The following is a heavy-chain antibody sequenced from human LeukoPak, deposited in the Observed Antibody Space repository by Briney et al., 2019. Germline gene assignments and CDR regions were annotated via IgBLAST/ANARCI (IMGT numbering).Heavy chain of an antibody. D-gene: IGHD6-13*01. Sequence: PGGSLTLSCTVSDLAFSNYYMSWIRQPPGKGLEWVSYISGSGGAIYYADSVQGRFTISRDNAKNSVYLQMDSLRVEDTAVYYCVRGMQLGYWGQGTLVTVSS. CDR1: DLAFSNYY. J-gene: IGHJ4*02. V-gene: IGHV3-11*04. CDR3: VRGMQLGY. CDR2: ISGSGGAI.